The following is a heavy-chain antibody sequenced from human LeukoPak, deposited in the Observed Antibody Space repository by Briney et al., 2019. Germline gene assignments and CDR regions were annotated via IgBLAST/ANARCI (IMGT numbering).Heavy chain of an antibody. V-gene: IGHV4-59*02. CDR3: ARDPSHHSGTFDI. J-gene: IGHJ3*02. Sequence: SETLSLTCTVSRGSVTSYYWSWIRQPPGKGLEWIGDIYFSGNTKYNPSLQSRVTIPLDTSQNQFSLRLRSVTAADTAVYYCARDPSHHSGTFDIWGQGTMVTVSS. CDR1: RGSVTSYY. D-gene: IGHD2-15*01. CDR2: IYFSGNT.